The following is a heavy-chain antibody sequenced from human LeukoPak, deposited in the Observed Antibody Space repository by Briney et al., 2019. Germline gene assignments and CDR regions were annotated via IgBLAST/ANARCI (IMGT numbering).Heavy chain of an antibody. J-gene: IGHJ4*02. CDR3: AKGTDSSGYYPERSFDY. Sequence: GGSLRLSCAASGFTFSSYAMSWVRKAPGKGLEWVSAISGSGGSTYYADSVKGRFTISRDNFKNTLYLQMNSLRAEDTAVYYCAKGTDSSGYYPERSFDYWGQGTLVTVSS. D-gene: IGHD3-22*01. CDR1: GFTFSSYA. CDR2: ISGSGGST. V-gene: IGHV3-23*01.